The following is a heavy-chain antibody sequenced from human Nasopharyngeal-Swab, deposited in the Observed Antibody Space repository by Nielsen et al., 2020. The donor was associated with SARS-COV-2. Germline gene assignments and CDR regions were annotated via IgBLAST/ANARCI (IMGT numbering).Heavy chain of an antibody. CDR3: ARKQMWEYYFDY. V-gene: IGHV1-46*01. D-gene: IGHD1-26*01. J-gene: IGHJ4*02. Sequence: WVGQAPGQGLEWMGIISPTGSVTMYAQNFQGRVTMTRDTSASTVYMELSSLRSEDTAVYYCARKQMWEYYFDYWGQGTLVTVSS. CDR2: ISPTGSVT.